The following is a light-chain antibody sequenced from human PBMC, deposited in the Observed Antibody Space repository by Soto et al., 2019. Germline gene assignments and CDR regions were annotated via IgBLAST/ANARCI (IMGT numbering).Light chain of an antibody. J-gene: IGLJ2*01. V-gene: IGLV1-40*01. CDR3: QSYDSSLSGVV. CDR1: SSNIGNNP. Sequence: QAVVTQPPSVSEAPRQRVTISCSGSSSNIGNNPVNWYQQFPGKAPKLLIYGNSNRPSGVPDRFSGSKSGTSASLAITGLQAEDEADYYCQSYDSSLSGVVFGGGTKLTVL. CDR2: GNS.